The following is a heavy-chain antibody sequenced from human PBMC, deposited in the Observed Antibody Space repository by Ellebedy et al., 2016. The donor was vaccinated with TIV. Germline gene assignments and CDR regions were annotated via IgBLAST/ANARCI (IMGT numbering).Heavy chain of an antibody. D-gene: IGHD6-13*01. J-gene: IGHJ3*02. CDR2: INPSGGRT. V-gene: IGHV1-46*01. CDR3: AAAAGAGDDAFDI. Sequence: ASVKVSCXASGYTFTSYYMHWVRQAPGQGLEWMGIINPSGGRTSYAQKFQGRVTMTRDTSTSTVYMELSSLRAEDTAVYYCAAAAGAGDDAFDIWGQGTMVTVSS. CDR1: GYTFTSYY.